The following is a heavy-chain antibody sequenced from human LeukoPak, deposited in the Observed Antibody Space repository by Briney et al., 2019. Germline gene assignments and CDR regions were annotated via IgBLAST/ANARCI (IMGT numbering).Heavy chain of an antibody. Sequence: SETLSLTCTVSSDSISSTYYYWGWIRQSPDKGLEWIGTFHYSGSNYYNPSLKSRITLSVDTSKNQFSLSLISVTAADTAVYFCARQATFGYAYAYYFDLWGQGTLVAVSS. J-gene: IGHJ4*02. CDR2: FHYSGSN. D-gene: IGHD3-16*01. V-gene: IGHV4-39*01. CDR3: ARQATFGYAYAYYFDL. CDR1: SDSISSTYYY.